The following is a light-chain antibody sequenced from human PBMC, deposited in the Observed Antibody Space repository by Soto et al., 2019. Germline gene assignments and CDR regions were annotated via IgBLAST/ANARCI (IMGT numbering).Light chain of an antibody. CDR1: SSDVGDYNY. J-gene: IGLJ1*01. CDR2: EVS. Sequence: QSVLPQPASVSGSPGQSITISCTGTSSDVGDYNYVSWYQQHPGKAPKLMIYEVSNRPSGVSNRFSGSKSGNTAFLTISGLQAEDEADYYCSSYTSSNTYVFGTGTKVTVL. V-gene: IGLV2-14*01. CDR3: SSYTSSNTYV.